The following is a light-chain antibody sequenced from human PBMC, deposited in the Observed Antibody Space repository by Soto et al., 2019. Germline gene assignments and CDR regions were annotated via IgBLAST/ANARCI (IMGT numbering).Light chain of an antibody. Sequence: EIVLTQSPATLSLSPGERATLSCRASQSVSSYLAWYQQKPGQAPRLLIYDASNRATGIPARFSGSGSGTDFTLAISSLEPEDFAVYYCQQRSNSGLTCRGEPKVDI. CDR3: QQRSNSGLT. J-gene: IGKJ4*01. CDR2: DAS. V-gene: IGKV3-11*01. CDR1: QSVSSY.